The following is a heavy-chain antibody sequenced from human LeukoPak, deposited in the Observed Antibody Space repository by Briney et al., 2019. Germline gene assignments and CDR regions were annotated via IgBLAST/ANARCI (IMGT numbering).Heavy chain of an antibody. CDR1: GYTFTTYG. CDR3: ARGRIVVVSSIGYYYYMDV. D-gene: IGHD2-21*01. CDR2: VSAYSGDT. J-gene: IGHJ6*03. V-gene: IGHV1-18*01. Sequence: GASVTVSCKASGYTFTTYGITWVRQAPGQGLEWMGWVSAYSGDTDYAQSLQGRVTITTDESTSTAYMELSSLRSEDTAVYYCARGRIVVVSSIGYYYYMDVWGKGTTVTVSS.